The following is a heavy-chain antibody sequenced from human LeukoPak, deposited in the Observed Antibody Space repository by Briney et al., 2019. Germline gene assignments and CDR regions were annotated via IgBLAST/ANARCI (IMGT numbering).Heavy chain of an antibody. CDR3: AKRPGWFGELSGTNENWFDP. V-gene: IGHV3-23*01. D-gene: IGHD3-10*01. Sequence: GGSLRLSCAASGFTFSSYAMSWVRQAPGKGLEWVSAISGSGGSTYYADSVKGRFTISRDNSKNTLYLQMNSLRAEDTAVYYCAKRPGWFGELSGTNENWFDPWGQGTLVTVSS. CDR1: GFTFSSYA. CDR2: ISGSGGST. J-gene: IGHJ5*02.